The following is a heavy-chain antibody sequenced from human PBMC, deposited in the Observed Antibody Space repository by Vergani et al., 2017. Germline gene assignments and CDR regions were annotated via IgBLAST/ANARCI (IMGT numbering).Heavy chain of an antibody. J-gene: IGHJ6*02. Sequence: QVQLVQSGAEVKKPGSSVKVSCKTSGGAFSSFGISWVRQAPGQGLEWMGRIIPAFGTTNYAQKLQGRVTITADAYTSTAYMELRSLRYEDTAVYYCAVGIGDLYGMDVWDQGTTVTVSS. D-gene: IGHD3-16*01. CDR3: AVGIGDLYGMDV. CDR2: IIPAFGTT. V-gene: IGHV1-69*13. CDR1: GGAFSSFG.